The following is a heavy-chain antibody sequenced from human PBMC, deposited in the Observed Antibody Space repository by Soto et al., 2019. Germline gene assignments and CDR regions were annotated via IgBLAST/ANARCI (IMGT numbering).Heavy chain of an antibody. CDR2: IYSGGST. D-gene: IGHD3-9*01. V-gene: IGHV3-66*01. CDR1: GFTVSSNY. CDR3: ARASLTYDIWTGYPQVHGMDV. Sequence: GGSLRLSCAASGFTVSSNYMSWVRQAPGKGLEWVSVIYSGGSTYYADSVKGRFTISRDNSKNTLYLQMNSLRAEDTAVYYCARASLTYDIWTGYPQVHGMDVWGQGTTVTVSS. J-gene: IGHJ6*02.